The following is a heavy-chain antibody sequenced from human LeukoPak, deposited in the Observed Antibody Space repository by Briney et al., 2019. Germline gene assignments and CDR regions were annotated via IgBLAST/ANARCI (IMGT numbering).Heavy chain of an antibody. Sequence: PGGSLRLSCAASGFTFSNAWMSWVRQAPGKGLEWVGRIKSKTDGGTTDYAAPVKGRFTISRDDSKNTLYLQMNSLKTEDTAVYYCTTDDMVRGVPYYFDYWGQGTLVTVSS. CDR2: IKSKTDGGTT. CDR3: TTDDMVRGVPYYFDY. CDR1: GFTFSNAW. D-gene: IGHD3-10*01. J-gene: IGHJ4*02. V-gene: IGHV3-15*01.